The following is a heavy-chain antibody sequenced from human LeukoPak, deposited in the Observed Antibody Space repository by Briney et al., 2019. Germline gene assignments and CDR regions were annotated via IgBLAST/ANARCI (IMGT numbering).Heavy chain of an antibody. J-gene: IGHJ4*02. CDR1: GGSISSYY. V-gene: IGHV4-59*01. Sequence: PSETLSLTCTVSGGSISSYYWSRIRQPPGKALEWIGYIYYSGSTNYNPSLKSRVTISVDTSKNQFSLKLSSVTAADTAVYYCARRGWGTYGSGYDYWGQGTLVTVSS. CDR3: ARRGWGTYGSGYDY. CDR2: IYYSGST. D-gene: IGHD3-10*01.